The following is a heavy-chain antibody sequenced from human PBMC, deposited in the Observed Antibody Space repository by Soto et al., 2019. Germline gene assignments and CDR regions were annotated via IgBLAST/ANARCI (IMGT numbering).Heavy chain of an antibody. D-gene: IGHD3-22*01. Sequence: GGSLRLSCVASGFTFSSYSMVWVRQAPGKGLEWVSYIFASSTPIYYADSVKGRFTVSRDNAKNSLFLLMNSLKTEDTAVYYCTTQYYYDSSGSLQNWGQGTLVTVSS. CDR3: TTQYYYDSSGSLQN. J-gene: IGHJ4*02. V-gene: IGHV3-48*04. CDR2: IFASSTPI. CDR1: GFTFSSYS.